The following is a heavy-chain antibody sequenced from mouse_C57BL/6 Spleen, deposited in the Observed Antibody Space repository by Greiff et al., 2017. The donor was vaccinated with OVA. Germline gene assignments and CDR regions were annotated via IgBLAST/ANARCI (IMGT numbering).Heavy chain of an antibody. D-gene: IGHD2-4*01. CDR3: TRYDYDGRGYAMDY. CDR1: GYPFTDYE. CDR2: IDPEPGGT. Sequence: QVQLQQSGAELVRPTYSVTLSCKASGYPFTDYEMHWVKQTPVHGLEWIGAIDPEPGGTAYNQKFKGQALLTADKSSSTAYMELRSLTSEDSAVYYCTRYDYDGRGYAMDYWGQGTSVTVSS. V-gene: IGHV1-15*01. J-gene: IGHJ4*01.